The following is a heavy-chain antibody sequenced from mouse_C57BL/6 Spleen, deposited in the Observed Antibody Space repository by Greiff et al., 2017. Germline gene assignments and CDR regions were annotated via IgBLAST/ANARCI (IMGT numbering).Heavy chain of an antibody. CDR3: AKDGYYGYFDV. CDR1: GYAFSSSW. CDR2: IYPGDGDT. V-gene: IGHV1-82*01. D-gene: IGHD2-3*01. J-gene: IGHJ1*03. Sequence: VQGVESGPELVKPGASVKISCKASGYAFSSSWLNWVKQRPGKGLEWIGRIYPGDGDTNYNGKFKGKATLTADNSASTAYMQRSSLTSEDSAVYFCAKDGYYGYFDVWGTGTTVTVST.